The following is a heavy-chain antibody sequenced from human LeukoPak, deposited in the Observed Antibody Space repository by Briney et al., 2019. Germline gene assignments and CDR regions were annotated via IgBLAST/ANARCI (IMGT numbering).Heavy chain of an antibody. CDR3: VLGAYWNDDKNAFHI. D-gene: IGHD1-1*01. V-gene: IGHV3-23*01. Sequence: GGSLRLSCAASGFTFHDYAMSWVRQAPGKGLEWVSAINAGGGSTFYADSVKGRFTISRDNSQNSLYLQVNSLRAEDTGIYFCVLGAYWNDDKNAFHIWGPGTMVTVSS. CDR2: INAGGGST. CDR1: GFTFHDYA. J-gene: IGHJ3*02.